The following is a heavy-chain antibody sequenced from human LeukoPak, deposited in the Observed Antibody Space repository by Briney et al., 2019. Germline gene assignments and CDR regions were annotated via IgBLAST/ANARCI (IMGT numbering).Heavy chain of an antibody. CDR3: ARHNHPRPIDY. CDR1: GGSISSGGYY. Sequence: SETLSLTCTVSGGSISSGGYYWSWIRQHPGKGLERIGYIYYSGSTYYNPSLKSRVTISVDTSKNQFSLKLSSVTAADTAVYYCARHNHPRPIDYWGQGTLVTVSS. J-gene: IGHJ4*02. V-gene: IGHV4-31*03. CDR2: IYYSGST. D-gene: IGHD6-6*01.